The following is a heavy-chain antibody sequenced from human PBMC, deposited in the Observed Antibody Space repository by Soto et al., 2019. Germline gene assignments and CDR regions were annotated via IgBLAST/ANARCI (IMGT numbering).Heavy chain of an antibody. V-gene: IGHV3-23*01. J-gene: IGHJ4*02. CDR1: GFTFSSYA. CDR2: ISGSGGST. D-gene: IGHD3-22*01. Sequence: GGSLRLSCAASGFTFSSYAMSWVRQAPGKGLEWISAISGSGGSTYYADSVKGRFTISRDNSKNTLYLQMNSLRAEDTAVYYCAKDPAYYYDSSGYWAFDYWGQGTLVTVSS. CDR3: AKDPAYYYDSSGYWAFDY.